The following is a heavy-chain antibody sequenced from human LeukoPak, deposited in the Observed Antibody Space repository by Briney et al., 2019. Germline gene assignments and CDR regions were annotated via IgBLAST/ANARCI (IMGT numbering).Heavy chain of an antibody. J-gene: IGHJ4*02. CDR2: IYPGDSDT. CDR1: GYSFTNYW. CDR3: ARSSDYGGIPLDEPGILAG. V-gene: IGHV5-51*01. Sequence: KCGESLKISCKGSGYSFTNYWIAWVRQMPGKGLEWMGIIYPGDSDTRYSPSFQGQVTISADKSISTAYLQWSSLKASDTAMYYCARSSDYGGIPLDEPGILAGWGQGTLVTVSS. D-gene: IGHD4-23*01.